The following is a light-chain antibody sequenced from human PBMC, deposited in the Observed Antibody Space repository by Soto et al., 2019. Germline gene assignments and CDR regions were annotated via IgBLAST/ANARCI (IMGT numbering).Light chain of an antibody. CDR2: DAS. V-gene: IGKV3-11*01. J-gene: IGKJ2*01. Sequence: EIVVTQSPATLSLSPGERATLSCRASQSVSSYLAWYQQKPGQAPRLLIYDASNRATGIPARFSGSGSGTDFTLTISSLEPEDFAVYYCQQRSNWPPTFGQGTKLEI. CDR1: QSVSSY. CDR3: QQRSNWPPT.